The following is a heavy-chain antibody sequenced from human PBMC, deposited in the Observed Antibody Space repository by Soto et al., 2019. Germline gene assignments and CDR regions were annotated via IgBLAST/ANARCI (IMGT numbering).Heavy chain of an antibody. D-gene: IGHD2-15*01. CDR3: ARDRKILAATNYYYYYYMDV. J-gene: IGHJ6*03. V-gene: IGHV4-59*01. CDR2: IYYSGST. Sequence: LSLTCTGSGGSISSYYWSGIRQPPGKGLEWIGYIYYSGSTNYNPSLKSRVTISVDTSKNQFSLKLSSVTAADTAVYYCARDRKILAATNYYYYYYMDVWGKGTTVTVSS. CDR1: GGSISSYY.